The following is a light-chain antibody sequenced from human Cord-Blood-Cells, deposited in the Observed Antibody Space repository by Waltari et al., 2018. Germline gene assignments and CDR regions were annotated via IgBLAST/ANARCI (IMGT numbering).Light chain of an antibody. CDR2: LGS. J-gene: IGKJ4*01. CDR3: MRALQTPVT. Sequence: DSVISQSPLHLRVTPGEPASLPCRSSQGLLHINGYNDLDSYLQKPGQSPQLLIYLGSTRASGVPDRFSGSVSGTDFTLKISRGEAEDVGANYCMRALQTPVTCGGGTKVEI. V-gene: IGKV2-28*01. CDR1: QGLLHINGYND.